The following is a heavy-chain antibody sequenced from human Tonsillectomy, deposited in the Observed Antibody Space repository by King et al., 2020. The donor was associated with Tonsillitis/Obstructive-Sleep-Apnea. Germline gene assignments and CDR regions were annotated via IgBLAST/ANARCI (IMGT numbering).Heavy chain of an antibody. CDR2: INHSGST. D-gene: IGHD2-2*01. CDR1: GGSFSGYY. V-gene: IGHV4-34*01. Sequence: VQLQQWGAGLLKPSETLSLTCAVYGGSFSGYYWSWIRQPPGKGLEWIGEINHSGSTNYNPSLKSRVTISVDTSKNQFSLKLSSVTAADTAVYYCAGGDIVVVPAAMVYYYYMDVWGKGTTVTVSS. J-gene: IGHJ6*03. CDR3: AGGDIVVVPAAMVYYYYMDV.